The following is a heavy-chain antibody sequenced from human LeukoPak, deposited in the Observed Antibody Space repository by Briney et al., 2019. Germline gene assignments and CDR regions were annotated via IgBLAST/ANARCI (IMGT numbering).Heavy chain of an antibody. J-gene: IGHJ6*02. CDR1: GFTFSSYG. Sequence: GGSLRLSCAASGFTFSSYGMHWVRQAPGKGLEWVAVIWYDGSNKYYADSVKGRFTISRDNSKNTLYLQMNSLRAEDTAVYYCAREGAAVGNYYYYGMDVWGQGTTVTVSS. V-gene: IGHV3-33*01. D-gene: IGHD6-13*01. CDR2: IWYDGSNK. CDR3: AREGAAVGNYYYYGMDV.